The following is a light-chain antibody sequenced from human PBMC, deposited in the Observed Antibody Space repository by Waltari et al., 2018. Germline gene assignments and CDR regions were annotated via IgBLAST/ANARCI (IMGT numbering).Light chain of an antibody. CDR1: QSVSSNF. J-gene: IGKJ4*01. V-gene: IGKV3-20*01. Sequence: EIVLTQFPGTLSLSPGERATLSCRASQSVSSNFLAWYQKKPGQAPRLLIYGASSRATGIPDRVSGIGSGTDFTLTISRLEPEDFAVYYCQQYGSSPLTFGGGTKVEIK. CDR3: QQYGSSPLT. CDR2: GAS.